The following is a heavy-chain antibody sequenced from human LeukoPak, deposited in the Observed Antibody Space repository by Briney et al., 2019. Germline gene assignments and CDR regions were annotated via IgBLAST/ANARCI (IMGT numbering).Heavy chain of an antibody. CDR3: ARGIYYDSSGPDY. CDR1: GASFSGYY. Sequence: PSETLSLTCAVYGASFSGYYWSWIRPPPGKGLEWIGAITHSGRTNYNPSLKSRVTISVDTSKNQFSLKLSSVTAADTAVYYCARGIYYDSSGPDYWGQGTLVTVSS. CDR2: ITHSGRT. J-gene: IGHJ4*02. V-gene: IGHV4-34*01. D-gene: IGHD3-22*01.